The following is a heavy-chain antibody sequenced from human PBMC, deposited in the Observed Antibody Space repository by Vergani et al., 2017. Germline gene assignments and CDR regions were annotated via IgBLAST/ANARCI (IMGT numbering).Heavy chain of an antibody. CDR2: INHSGST. CDR1: GGSFSGYY. D-gene: IGHD2-21*01. V-gene: IGHV4-34*01. CDR3: ARRRGYCGGECYLATTNWFDP. J-gene: IGHJ5*02. Sequence: QVQLQQWGAGLLKPSETLYLPCAVYGGSFSGYYWSWIRQPPGKGLEWIGEINHSGSTNYNPSLKSRVTISVDTSTKQFSLKLSTVTVADTAVYYCARRRGYCGGECYLATTNWFDPWGQGTLVTVSS.